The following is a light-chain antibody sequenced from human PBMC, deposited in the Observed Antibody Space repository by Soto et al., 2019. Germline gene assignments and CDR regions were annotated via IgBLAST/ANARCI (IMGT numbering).Light chain of an antibody. Sequence: EIVMTQSPATLSVSPGERATLSCRASQSVGSNLAWYQQKPGQAPRLLMYDASTRATGIPARFSGSGSGTEFTRTITSLQSEDFVVYYCQQYYNQWTFGQGTKVDIK. CDR3: QQYYNQWT. CDR2: DAS. V-gene: IGKV3-15*01. CDR1: QSVGSN. J-gene: IGKJ1*01.